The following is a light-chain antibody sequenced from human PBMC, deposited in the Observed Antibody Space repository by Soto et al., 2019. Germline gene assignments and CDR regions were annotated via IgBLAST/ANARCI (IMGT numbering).Light chain of an antibody. J-gene: IGKJ1*01. V-gene: IGKV1-5*03. CDR3: QHWYGYMWT. CDR2: KAS. Sequence: DIHLTQSPSTLSASVGGRVTITCRASQSISSWLAWYQQKPGKAPKLLIYKASTLESGVPSRFSGSGSGTEFTLTISSLQPDDFATYYCQHWYGYMWTFGQGTKVEIK. CDR1: QSISSW.